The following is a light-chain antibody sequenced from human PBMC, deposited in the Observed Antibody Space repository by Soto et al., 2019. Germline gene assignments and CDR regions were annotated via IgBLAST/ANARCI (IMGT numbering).Light chain of an antibody. CDR2: DAS. CDR3: KKYNIYLYI. Sequence: DIQMTQSPSTLSASVGGRVTITCRASQIIGSSLAWYQQTPGRAPKLLIYDASTLHTGVPSRFSGSESGTEFPLPIGSLQFYVYETYYSKKYNIYLYIFGRGTK. V-gene: IGKV1-5*01. J-gene: IGKJ2*01. CDR1: QIIGSS.